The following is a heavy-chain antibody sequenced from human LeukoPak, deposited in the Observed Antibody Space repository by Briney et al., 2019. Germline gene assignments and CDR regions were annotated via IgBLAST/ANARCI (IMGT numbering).Heavy chain of an antibody. CDR3: ARDNIAVALDY. J-gene: IGHJ4*02. CDR2: IYYSGST. D-gene: IGHD6-19*01. CDR1: GGSISSYY. Sequence: SETLSLTCTVSGGSISSYYWSWIRQPPGKGLEWIGYIYYSGSTNHNPSLKSRVTISVDTSKNQFSLKLSSVTAADTAVYYCARDNIAVALDYWGQGTLVTVSS. V-gene: IGHV4-59*01.